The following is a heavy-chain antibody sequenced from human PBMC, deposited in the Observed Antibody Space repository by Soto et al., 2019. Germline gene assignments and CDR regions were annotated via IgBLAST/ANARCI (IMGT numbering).Heavy chain of an antibody. CDR1: GGSISSGGYY. J-gene: IGHJ6*02. CDR2: IYYSGST. V-gene: IGHV4-31*03. D-gene: IGHD3-10*01. CDR3: ARAPGLWFGELLSYPNYYYYGMDV. Sequence: SETLSLTCTVSGGSISSGGYYWSWIRQHPGKGLEWIGYIYYSGSTYYNPSLKSRVTISVDTSKNQFSLKLSSVTAADTAVYYCARAPGLWFGELLSYPNYYYYGMDVWGQGTTVTVSS.